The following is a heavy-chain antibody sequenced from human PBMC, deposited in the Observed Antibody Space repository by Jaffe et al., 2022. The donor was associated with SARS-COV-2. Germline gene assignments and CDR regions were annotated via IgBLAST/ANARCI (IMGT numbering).Heavy chain of an antibody. CDR1: GFTFSSHT. CDR2: IGGGSVAT. Sequence: EVQLLESGGGLIQPGGSLRLSCAASGFTFSSHTMSWVRQAPGKGLEWVSAIGGGSVATYYADSVKGRFTISRDDSKNTVYLQMNSLRAEDTAVYYCAKGRLYGHDYWGQGTLVTVSS. CDR3: AKGRLYGHDY. D-gene: IGHD3-10*01. V-gene: IGHV3-23*01. J-gene: IGHJ4*02.